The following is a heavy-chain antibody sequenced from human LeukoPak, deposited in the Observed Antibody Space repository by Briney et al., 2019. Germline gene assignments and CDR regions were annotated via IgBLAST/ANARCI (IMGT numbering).Heavy chain of an antibody. CDR3: ARETSPGDFDY. J-gene: IGHJ4*02. V-gene: IGHV4-30-4*08. CDR1: GGSISSSSYY. CDR2: IYYSGST. D-gene: IGHD3-10*01. Sequence: SETLSLTCTVSGGSISSSSYYWGWIRQPPGKGLEWIGYIYYSGSTYYNPSLKSRVTISVDTSKNQFSLKLSSVTAADTAVYYCARETSPGDFDYWGQGTLVTVSS.